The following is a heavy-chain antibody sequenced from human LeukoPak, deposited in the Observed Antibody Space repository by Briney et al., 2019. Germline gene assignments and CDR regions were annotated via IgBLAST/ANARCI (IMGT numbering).Heavy chain of an antibody. D-gene: IGHD3-10*01. Sequence: KPSETLSLTCTVSGGSISSYYWSWIRQPPGKGLEWIGYIYYSGSTNYNPSLKSRVTISVDTSKNQFSLKLSSVTAADTAVYYCAREGSWFDPWGQGTLVTVSS. CDR3: AREGSWFDP. J-gene: IGHJ5*02. CDR2: IYYSGST. V-gene: IGHV4-59*01. CDR1: GGSISSYY.